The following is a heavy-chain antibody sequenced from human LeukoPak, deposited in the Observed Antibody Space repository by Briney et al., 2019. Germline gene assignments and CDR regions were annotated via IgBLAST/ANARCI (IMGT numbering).Heavy chain of an antibody. CDR1: GFTFSSYA. J-gene: IGHJ4*02. CDR2: ISYDGSYK. CDR3: ARDRSIGITTADRSFEY. Sequence: GRSLRLSCAASGFTFSSYAMHWVRQAPGKGLEWVAVISYDGSYKYYADSVRGRFSISRDNSKNTLYLQMDSLGAGDTAVYYCARDRSIGITTADRSFEYWGQGILVSVSS. V-gene: IGHV3-30-3*01. D-gene: IGHD3-10*01.